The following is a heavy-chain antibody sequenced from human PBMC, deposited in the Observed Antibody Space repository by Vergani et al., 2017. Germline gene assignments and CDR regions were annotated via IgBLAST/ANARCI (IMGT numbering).Heavy chain of an antibody. D-gene: IGHD4-17*01. CDR1: GGTFSSYT. J-gene: IGHJ6*03. Sequence: QVQLVQSGAEVKKPGSSVKVSCKASGGTFSSYTISWVRQAPGQGLEWMGRIIPILGIANYAQKFQGRVTITADKSTSTAYMELSSLRSEDTAVYYCATGRYGDYDPLYYYYYYMDVWGKGTTVTVSS. V-gene: IGHV1-69*02. CDR2: IIPILGIA. CDR3: ATGRYGDYDPLYYYYYYMDV.